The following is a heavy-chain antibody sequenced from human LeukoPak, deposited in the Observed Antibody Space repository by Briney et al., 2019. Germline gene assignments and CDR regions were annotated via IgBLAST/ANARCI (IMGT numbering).Heavy chain of an antibody. D-gene: IGHD2-15*01. J-gene: IGHJ4*02. Sequence: GGSLRLSCAASGFTFSSYAMSWVRQAPGKGLEWVSSISSSSSYIYYADSVKGRFTISRDNAKNSLYLQMNSLRAEDTAVYYCARGKHLGYCSGGSCYAVYDYWGQGTLVTVSS. CDR2: ISSSSSYI. CDR1: GFTFSSYA. V-gene: IGHV3-21*01. CDR3: ARGKHLGYCSGGSCYAVYDY.